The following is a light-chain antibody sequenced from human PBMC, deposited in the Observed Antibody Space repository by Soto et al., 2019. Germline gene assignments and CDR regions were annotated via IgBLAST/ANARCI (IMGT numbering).Light chain of an antibody. CDR2: GAS. CDR1: QSVSSN. Sequence: EIVMTQSPATLSVSPGERATLSCRASQSVSSNLAWYQQKPGQAPRLLIYGASTRATGIPARFSGSGSGTEFTLTISSLQSEDFAVYYCQQYSKWLLTFGGGTKVDIK. J-gene: IGKJ4*01. V-gene: IGKV3-15*01. CDR3: QQYSKWLLT.